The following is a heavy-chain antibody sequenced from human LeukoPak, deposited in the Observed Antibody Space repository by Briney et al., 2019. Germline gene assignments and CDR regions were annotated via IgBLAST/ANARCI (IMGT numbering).Heavy chain of an antibody. J-gene: IGHJ1*01. CDR1: GFTFTSYG. CDR2: LSHAETTQ. D-gene: IGHD3-22*01. CDR3: AKAPDSSGYYPKH. V-gene: IGHV3-30*18. Sequence: PGESLRLSCEVSGFTFTSYGMHWVRQAPGKGLEWVAWLSHAETTQHYADSVKGRFTISRDNSKNTLYLQMNSLRAEDTAVYYCAKAPDSSGYYPKHWGQGTLVTVSS.